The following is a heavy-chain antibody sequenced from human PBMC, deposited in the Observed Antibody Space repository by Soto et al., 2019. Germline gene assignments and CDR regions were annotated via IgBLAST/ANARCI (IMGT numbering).Heavy chain of an antibody. Sequence: ASVKVSCKASGYTFTSYAMHWVRQAPGQRLEWMGWINAGNGNTKYSQKFQGRVTITRDTSASTAYMELSSLRSEGTAVYYCARVRSSSWNTFDYWGQGTLVTVSS. V-gene: IGHV1-3*01. CDR2: INAGNGNT. D-gene: IGHD6-13*01. J-gene: IGHJ4*02. CDR1: GYTFTSYA. CDR3: ARVRSSSWNTFDY.